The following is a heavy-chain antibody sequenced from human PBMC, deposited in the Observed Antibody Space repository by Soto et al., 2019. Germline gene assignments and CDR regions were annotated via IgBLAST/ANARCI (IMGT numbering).Heavy chain of an antibody. CDR2: IYSGGST. CDR1: GFTVSSNY. D-gene: IGHD3-3*01. CDR3: ARDSLRFLEWGGMDV. J-gene: IGHJ6*02. Sequence: EVQLVESGGGLIQPGGSLRLSCAASGFTVSSNYMSWVRQAPGKGLEWVSVIYSGGSTYYADSVKGRFTISRDNSKYTLYLQMNSLRAEDTAVYYCARDSLRFLEWGGMDVWGQGTTVTVSS. V-gene: IGHV3-53*01.